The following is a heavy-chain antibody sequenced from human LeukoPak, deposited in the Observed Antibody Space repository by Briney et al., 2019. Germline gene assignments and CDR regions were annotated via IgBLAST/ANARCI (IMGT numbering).Heavy chain of an antibody. Sequence: KPSATLSLTCTVSGGSISNYYWSWIRQPARKGLEWIGRISTSGTTNYNPSLKSRGTMSVDTSKNQFSVKLTSVTAADTAVYYCARETPGLTRYFDYWGQGTLVTVSS. J-gene: IGHJ4*02. CDR2: ISTSGTT. D-gene: IGHD3-16*02. CDR1: GGSISNYY. CDR3: ARETPGLTRYFDY. V-gene: IGHV4-4*07.